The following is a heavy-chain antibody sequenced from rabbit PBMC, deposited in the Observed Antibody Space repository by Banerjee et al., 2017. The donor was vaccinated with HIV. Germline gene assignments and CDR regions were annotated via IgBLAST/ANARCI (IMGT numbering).Heavy chain of an antibody. V-gene: IGHV1S40*01. Sequence: QSLEESGGDLVKPGASLTLTCKASGFTLSSTYWICWVRQAPGKGLEWIGCINTGSSGSGYYASWAKGRFTISKTSSTTVTLQMTSLTAADTATYFCARDLAGVIGWNFDLWGPGTLVTVS. D-gene: IGHD4-1*01. CDR2: INTGSSGSG. CDR3: ARDLAGVIGWNFDL. J-gene: IGHJ4*01. CDR1: GFTLSSTYW.